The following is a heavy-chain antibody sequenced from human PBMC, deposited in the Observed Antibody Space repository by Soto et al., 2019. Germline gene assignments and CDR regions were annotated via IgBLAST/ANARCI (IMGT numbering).Heavy chain of an antibody. Sequence: SETLSLTCTVSGGSISSGNYYWSWIRQPPGKGLEWIGFISYSGSTYYNASLKSRVTISVDTSKNQFSLNLNSVTAADTAVYYCATMGTSPTGLYYFDYWGQGTLVTVSS. D-gene: IGHD1-7*01. CDR1: GGSISSGNYY. V-gene: IGHV4-30-4*01. J-gene: IGHJ4*02. CDR2: ISYSGST. CDR3: ATMGTSPTGLYYFDY.